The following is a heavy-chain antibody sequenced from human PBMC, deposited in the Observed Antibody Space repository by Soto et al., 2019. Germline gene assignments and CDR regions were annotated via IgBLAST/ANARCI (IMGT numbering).Heavy chain of an antibody. CDR3: ARARSPYDILTGAYDY. CDR2: INPNSGGT. CDR1: GYTFTGYY. Sequence: QVQLVQSGAEVKKPGASVKVSCKASGYTFTGYYMHWVRQAPGQGLEWMGWINPNSGGTNYAQEFPGWVTMTRDTSISTAYMELSRLRSDDTAVYYCARARSPYDILTGAYDYWGQGTLVTVSS. V-gene: IGHV1-2*04. J-gene: IGHJ4*02. D-gene: IGHD3-9*01.